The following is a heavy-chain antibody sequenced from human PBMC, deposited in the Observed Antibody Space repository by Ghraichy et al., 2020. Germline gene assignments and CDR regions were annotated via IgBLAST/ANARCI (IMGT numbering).Heavy chain of an antibody. D-gene: IGHD4-17*01. CDR2: IYYSGST. CDR3: ARQEVTSEDSNWFDP. CDR1: GGSISSSSYY. Sequence: SETLSLTCTVSGGSISSSSYYWGWLRQPPGKGLEWIGSIYYSGSTYYNPSLKSRVTISVDTSKNQFSLKLSSVTAADTAVYYCARQEVTSEDSNWFDPWGQGTLVTDSS. J-gene: IGHJ5*02. V-gene: IGHV4-39*01.